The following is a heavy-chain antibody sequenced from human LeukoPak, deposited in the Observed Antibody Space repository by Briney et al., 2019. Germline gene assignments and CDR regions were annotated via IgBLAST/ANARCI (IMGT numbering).Heavy chain of an antibody. Sequence: SVKVSRKASGGTFSSYAISWVRQAPGQGLEWMGRIIPILGIANYAQKFQGRVTITADKSTSTAYMELSSLRSEDTAVYYCARRGSSETWGQGTLVTVSS. V-gene: IGHV1-69*04. J-gene: IGHJ5*02. CDR2: IIPILGIA. CDR3: ARRGSSET. CDR1: GGTFSSYA. D-gene: IGHD1-26*01.